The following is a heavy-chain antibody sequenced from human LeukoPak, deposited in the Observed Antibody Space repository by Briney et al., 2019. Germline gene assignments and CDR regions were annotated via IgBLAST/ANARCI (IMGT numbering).Heavy chain of an antibody. CDR3: AKTTNPGIAAAGPDY. D-gene: IGHD6-13*01. CDR1: GFTFGSYG. Sequence: GGSLRLSCAASGFTFGSYGMHWVRQAPGKGLEWLAFIRYDGSNKYYADSVKGRFTISRDNSKNTLYLQMNSLRAEDTAVYYCAKTTNPGIAAAGPDYWGQGTLVTVSS. CDR2: IRYDGSNK. V-gene: IGHV3-30*02. J-gene: IGHJ4*02.